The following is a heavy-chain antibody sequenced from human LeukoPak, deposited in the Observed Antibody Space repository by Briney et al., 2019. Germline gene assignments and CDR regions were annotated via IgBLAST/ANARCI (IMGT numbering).Heavy chain of an antibody. V-gene: IGHV4-4*02. CDR1: GGSITSTNF. Sequence: SGTLSLTCGVSGGSITSTNFWSWVRQPPGGGLEWIGEISLAGRTRYNPSLKSRVNISIDESKNHLYLNLASVTAADTAVYYCATEQVSGSGWGFDYWGQGSLVTVSS. CDR3: ATEQVSGSGWGFDY. J-gene: IGHJ4*02. CDR2: ISLAGRT. D-gene: IGHD6-19*01.